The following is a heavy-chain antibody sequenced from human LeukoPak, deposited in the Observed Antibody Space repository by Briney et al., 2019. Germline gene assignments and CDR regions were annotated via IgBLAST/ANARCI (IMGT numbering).Heavy chain of an antibody. Sequence: GGSLRLSCAASGFTFSCFWMSWVRQAPGKGLEGVASINQDGSDNYNVDSVEGRFTISRDNAKNSLYLHVNSLRDEDTAVYYCARGGLRRFDYWGQGTLVTVSS. CDR2: INQDGSDN. V-gene: IGHV3-7*04. CDR3: ARGGLRRFDY. J-gene: IGHJ4*02. CDR1: GFTFSCFW. D-gene: IGHD1-26*01.